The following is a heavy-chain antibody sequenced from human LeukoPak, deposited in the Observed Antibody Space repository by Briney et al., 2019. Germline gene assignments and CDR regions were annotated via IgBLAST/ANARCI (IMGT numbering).Heavy chain of an antibody. CDR3: ARDMDIEPLLDAFDI. D-gene: IGHD5-12*01. CDR2: VYYTGYT. V-gene: IGHV4-39*07. J-gene: IGHJ3*02. Sequence: SETLSLTCSVSGVSISTTTHYWGWIRQPPGKRLEWIGNVYYTGYTYYNPSLKSRVTISVDTSKNQFSLKLSSVTAADTAVYYCARDMDIEPLLDAFDIWGQGTMVTVSS. CDR1: GVSISTTTHY.